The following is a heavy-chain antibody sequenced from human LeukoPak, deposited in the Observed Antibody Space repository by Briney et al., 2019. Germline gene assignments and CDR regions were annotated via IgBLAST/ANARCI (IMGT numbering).Heavy chain of an antibody. V-gene: IGHV3-53*01. D-gene: IGHD6-19*01. J-gene: IGHJ4*02. Sequence: GGSLRLSCAASGFTVSSNYMSWVRQAPGKGLEWVSVIYSGGSTYYAHSVKGRFTISRDNSKNTLYLQMNSLRAEDTAVYYCARDLRGWHTDYWGQGTLVTVSS. CDR1: GFTVSSNY. CDR2: IYSGGST. CDR3: ARDLRGWHTDY.